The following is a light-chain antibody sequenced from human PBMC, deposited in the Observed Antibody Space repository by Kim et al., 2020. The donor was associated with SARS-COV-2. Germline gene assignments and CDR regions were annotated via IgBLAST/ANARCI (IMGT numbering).Light chain of an antibody. Sequence: GQSLTISCTQTSSDVCAYGFVTWYQQHPGKAPELIIYDVFNRPSGVSRRFSGSKSGNTASLTISGLQAEDEADYYCSSYTTNSTVVFGGGTKVTVL. CDR2: DVF. J-gene: IGLJ2*01. CDR3: SSYTTNSTVV. V-gene: IGLV2-14*03. CDR1: SSDVCAYGF.